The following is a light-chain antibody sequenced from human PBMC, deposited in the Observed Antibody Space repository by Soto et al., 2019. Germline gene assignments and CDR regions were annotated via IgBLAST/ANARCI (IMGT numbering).Light chain of an antibody. J-gene: IGKJ1*01. CDR1: QSVSSN. V-gene: IGKV3-15*01. Sequence: EIMMTQSPATLSVSPGERATLSCRASQSVSSNLAWYQQKPGQAPRLLIYGASTRATGIPARFSGSGSGTGFALPLSSLQTEDFAVYYCQQYNNWPPWTFGQGPKVEIK. CDR2: GAS. CDR3: QQYNNWPPWT.